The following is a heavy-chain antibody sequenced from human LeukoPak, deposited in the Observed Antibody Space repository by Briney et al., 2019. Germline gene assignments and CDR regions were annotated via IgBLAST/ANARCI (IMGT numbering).Heavy chain of an antibody. Sequence: PGGSLRDSPAASGFTFTTFGIHCVPQAPGKGLEWVAVIWYDGSNRDYVESVKGRFTISRDNSKSTLYLQMNSLRAEDTAVYDCARHIYGSGSRRFVWPQRTTVTVSP. CDR3: ARHIYGSGSRRFV. V-gene: IGHV3-33*01. CDR2: IWYDGSNR. D-gene: IGHD3-10*01. CDR1: GFTFTTFG. J-gene: IGHJ6*01.